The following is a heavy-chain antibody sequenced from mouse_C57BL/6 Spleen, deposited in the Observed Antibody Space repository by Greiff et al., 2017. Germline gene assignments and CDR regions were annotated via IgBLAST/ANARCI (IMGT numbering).Heavy chain of an antibody. CDR1: GYTFTSYW. Sequence: QVQLQQPGAELVRPGTSVKLSCKASGYTFTSYWMHWVKQRPGQGLEWIGVIDPSDSYTNYNQKFKGKATLTVDTSSSTAYMQLSSLASEDSAVYYCARRGPLGYFDYWGQGTTLTVSS. J-gene: IGHJ2*01. D-gene: IGHD1-2*01. CDR3: ARRGPLGYFDY. V-gene: IGHV1-59*01. CDR2: IDPSDSYT.